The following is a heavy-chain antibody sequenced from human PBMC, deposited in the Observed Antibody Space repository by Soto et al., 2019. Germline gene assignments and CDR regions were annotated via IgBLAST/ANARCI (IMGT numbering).Heavy chain of an antibody. CDR3: EKDSDPDGIWTFDS. CDR1: GFTFRTFT. Sequence: EVQLLEHGGQLVQPGESLRLSCAASGFTFRTFTMNWVRQSPGKGLEWVSGIIGGDGDKFYSDSVKGRFTISRDNSKDMLFLQMSSLRVDDTAVYYCEKDSDPDGIWTFDSWGQGTLVTVSS. V-gene: IGHV3-23*01. J-gene: IGHJ5*01. D-gene: IGHD3-9*01. CDR2: IIGGDGDK.